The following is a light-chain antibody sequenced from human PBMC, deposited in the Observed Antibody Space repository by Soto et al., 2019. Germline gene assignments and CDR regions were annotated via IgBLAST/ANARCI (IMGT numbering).Light chain of an antibody. CDR3: QRYNDYQYV. Sequence: DIQMTQSPSTLSASVGDRVTITCRASQSITTWLAWYQQKPGKAPKLLIYKAINLQSGVPSRFSGSGSGTEFTLTISRLQPDDFGTYYCQRYNDYQYVFGQGTKLDMK. CDR1: QSITTW. V-gene: IGKV1-5*03. J-gene: IGKJ2*01. CDR2: KAI.